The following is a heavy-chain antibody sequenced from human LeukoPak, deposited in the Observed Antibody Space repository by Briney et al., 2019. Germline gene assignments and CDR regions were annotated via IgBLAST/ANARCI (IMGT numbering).Heavy chain of an antibody. CDR2: IYTSGST. D-gene: IGHD6-19*01. V-gene: IGHV4-4*07. J-gene: IGHJ3*02. Sequence: SETLSLTCTVSGGSISSYYWSWIRQPAGKGLEWIGRIYTSGSTNYNPSLKSRVTMSVDTSKNQFSLKLSSVTAADTAVYYCARDISSGWYAPIDDAFDIWGQGTMVTVSS. CDR1: GGSISSYY. CDR3: ARDISSGWYAPIDDAFDI.